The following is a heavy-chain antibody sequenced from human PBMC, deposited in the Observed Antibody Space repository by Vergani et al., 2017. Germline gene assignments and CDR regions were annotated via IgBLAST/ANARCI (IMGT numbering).Heavy chain of an antibody. CDR2: ISSTGNDK. D-gene: IGHD5-24*01. Sequence: EVQLVESGGGLVKPGGSLRLSCAVSGFTFSHYGINWVRQAPGKGLEWVSSISSTGNDKYYADSVKGRFTISRDNANDSLYLQMNSLRDEDTAVYYCARGPGRWLQFVYFDFWGQGALVTVSS. CDR1: GFTFSHYG. V-gene: IGHV3-21*06. CDR3: ARGPGRWLQFVYFDF. J-gene: IGHJ4*02.